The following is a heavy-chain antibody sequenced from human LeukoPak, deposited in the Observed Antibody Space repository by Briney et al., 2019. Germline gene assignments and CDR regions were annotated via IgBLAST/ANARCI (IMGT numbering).Heavy chain of an antibody. Sequence: PSETLSLTCTVSGGSISSYYWSWIRQPAGKGLEWIGRIYTSGSTNYNPSLKSRVTMSVDTSKNQFSLKLSSVTAADTAVYYCAREDTIVVVPAAKDYYYGMDVWGRGTTVTVSS. CDR3: AREDTIVVVPAAKDYYYGMDV. CDR1: GGSISSYY. CDR2: IYTSGST. D-gene: IGHD2-2*01. J-gene: IGHJ6*02. V-gene: IGHV4-4*07.